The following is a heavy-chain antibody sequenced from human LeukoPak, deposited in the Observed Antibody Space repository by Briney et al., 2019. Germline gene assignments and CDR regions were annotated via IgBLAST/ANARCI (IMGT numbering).Heavy chain of an antibody. CDR1: GFIVSRYW. J-gene: IGHJ6*02. D-gene: IGHD3-10*01. Sequence: PGGSLRLSCAASGFIVSRYWMSWVRQAPGKGLEWVAFTRFDGSSKYYADSVKGRFTISRDNSKNTLYLQMNSLRPEDTAVYYCAKDRGTSWYNAMDVWGQGTTVTVSS. V-gene: IGHV3-30*02. CDR3: AKDRGTSWYNAMDV. CDR2: TRFDGSSK.